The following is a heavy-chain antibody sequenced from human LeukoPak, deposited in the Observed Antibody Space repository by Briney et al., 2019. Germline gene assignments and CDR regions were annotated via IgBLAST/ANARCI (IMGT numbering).Heavy chain of an antibody. CDR2: ISTTSSAT. V-gene: IGHV3-48*01. J-gene: IGHJ4*02. CDR3: ARDFNVGYDFDY. Sequence: GGSLRLSCAASGFRFGGFSMNWVRQAPGKGLEWISYISTTSSATYYAASVKGRLTISRDNAKNSLHLQMNSLRAEDTAVYYCARDFNVGYDFDYWGQGTLVTVSS. D-gene: IGHD1-1*01. CDR1: GFRFGGFS.